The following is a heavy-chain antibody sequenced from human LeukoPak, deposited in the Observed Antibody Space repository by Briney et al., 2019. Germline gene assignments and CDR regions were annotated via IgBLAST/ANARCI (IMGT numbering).Heavy chain of an antibody. CDR3: ARYHSSGWAFWLDDAFDI. V-gene: IGHV3-7*01. CDR1: GFTFSSYW. CDR2: IKQDGIEK. Sequence: GGSLRLSCAASGFTFSSYWMSLVRQAPGKGLEGVANIKQDGIEKYYVDSVKGRFTISRDNAKNSLYLQMKSLSAEDTAVSYCARYHSSGWAFWLDDAFDIWGQGTMVTVSS. D-gene: IGHD6-19*01. J-gene: IGHJ3*02.